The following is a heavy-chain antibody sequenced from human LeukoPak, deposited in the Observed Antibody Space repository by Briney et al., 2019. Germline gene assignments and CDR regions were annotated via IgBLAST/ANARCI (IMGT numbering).Heavy chain of an antibody. J-gene: IGHJ3*01. CDR1: GFTFGRHT. CDR3: ATSRLSVAPDFDL. Sequence: PGGSLRLSCASSGFTFGRHTMHWLRQAPWKGLAGVSSIDGSGIYIYYRGSLKGRFTISIDNPKISLFLQMISLRAEDTAVYYSATSRLSVAPDFDLWGQGTLVSVSS. V-gene: IGHV3-21*01. D-gene: IGHD3-16*01. CDR2: IDGSGIYI.